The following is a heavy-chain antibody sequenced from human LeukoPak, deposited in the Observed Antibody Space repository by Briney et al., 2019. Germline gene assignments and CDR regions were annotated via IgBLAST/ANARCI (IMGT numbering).Heavy chain of an antibody. CDR3: ARAPGYYDSSGYSFNWFDP. CDR2: IYHSGST. V-gene: IGHV4-4*02. D-gene: IGHD3-22*01. J-gene: IGHJ5*02. CDR1: GGSISSSNW. Sequence: PSGTLSLTCAVSGGSISSSNWWSWVRQPPGKGLEWIGEIYHSGSTNYNPSLKSRVTISVDKSKNQFSLELSSVTAADTAVYYCARAPGYYDSSGYSFNWFDPWGQGTLVTVSS.